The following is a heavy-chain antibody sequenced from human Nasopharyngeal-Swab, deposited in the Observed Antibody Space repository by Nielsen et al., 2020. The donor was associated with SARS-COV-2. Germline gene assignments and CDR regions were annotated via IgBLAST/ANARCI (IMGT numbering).Heavy chain of an antibody. CDR3: AREDGGDTMIVVVMVY. CDR1: GFTFSSYA. V-gene: IGHV3-30*04. D-gene: IGHD3-22*01. J-gene: IGHJ4*02. Sequence: GGSLRLSYAASGFTFSSYAMHWVRQAPGKGLEWVAVISYDGSNKYYADSVKGRLTISRDNSKNTLYLQMNSLRAEDTAVYYCAREDGGDTMIVVVMVYWGQGTLVTVSS. CDR2: ISYDGSNK.